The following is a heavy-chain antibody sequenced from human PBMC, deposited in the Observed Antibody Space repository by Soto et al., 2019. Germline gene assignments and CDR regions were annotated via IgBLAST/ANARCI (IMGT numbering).Heavy chain of an antibody. D-gene: IGHD3-9*01. CDR1: GGTFSSYT. CDR2: IIPILGIA. CDR3: ARPTNYDILTGPGGAFEI. V-gene: IGHV1-69*02. Sequence: GASVKVSCKASGGTFSSYTISWVRQAPGQGLEWMGRIIPILGIANYAQKFQGRVTITADKSTSTAYMELSSLRSEDTAVYYCARPTNYDILTGPGGAFEIWGQGTMVTVSS. J-gene: IGHJ3*02.